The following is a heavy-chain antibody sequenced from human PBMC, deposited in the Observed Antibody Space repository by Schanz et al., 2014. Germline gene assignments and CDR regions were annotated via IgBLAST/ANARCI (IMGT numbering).Heavy chain of an antibody. CDR3: AKGRFGELSAFDI. J-gene: IGHJ3*02. D-gene: IGHD3-10*01. Sequence: VQLVDSGGGLVKPGGSLRLSCAASGFTFSSYALHWVRQAPGKGLEWVSAISGSGGSTYYADSVKGRFTISRDNSKNTLYLQMNSLRAEDTAVYYCAKGRFGELSAFDIWGQGTMXTVSS. CDR1: GFTFSSYA. V-gene: IGHV3-23*04. CDR2: ISGSGGST.